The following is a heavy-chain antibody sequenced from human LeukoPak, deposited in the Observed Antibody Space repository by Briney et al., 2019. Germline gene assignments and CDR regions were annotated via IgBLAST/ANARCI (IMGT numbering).Heavy chain of an antibody. CDR1: GGSISSSSYY. V-gene: IGHV4-39*07. Sequence: PSETLSLTCTVSGGSISSSSYYWGWIRQPPGKGLEWIGYIYHSGSTYYNPSLKSRVTISVDTSKNQFSLKLSSVTAADTAVYYCARSGYSSSWSYYYGMDVWGQGTTVTVSS. CDR3: ARSGYSSSWSYYYGMDV. J-gene: IGHJ6*02. CDR2: IYHSGST. D-gene: IGHD6-13*01.